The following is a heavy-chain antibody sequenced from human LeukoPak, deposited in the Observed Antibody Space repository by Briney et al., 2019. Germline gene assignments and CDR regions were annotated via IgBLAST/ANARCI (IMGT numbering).Heavy chain of an antibody. D-gene: IGHD4-23*01. V-gene: IGHV4-39*07. CDR2: MYYSGST. J-gene: IGHJ4*02. CDR1: GGSISGSSYY. Sequence: SETLSLTCTVSGGSISGSSYYWGWIRQPPGKELEWIGCMYYSGSTYYNPSLKSRVTISVDTSKNQFSLKLSSVTAADTAVYYCARDHQYRGYYWGQGTLVTVSS. CDR3: ARDHQYRGYY.